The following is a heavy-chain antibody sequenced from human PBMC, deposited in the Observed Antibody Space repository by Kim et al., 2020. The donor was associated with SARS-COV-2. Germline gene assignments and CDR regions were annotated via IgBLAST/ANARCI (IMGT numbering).Heavy chain of an antibody. Sequence: SETLSLTCTVSGGSISSYYWSWIRQPPGKGLEWIGYIYYSGSTNYNPSLKSRVTISVDTSKNQFSLKLSSVTAADTAVYYCARVAEGYSSGWWADYWGQGTLVTVSS. CDR3: ARVAEGYSSGWWADY. J-gene: IGHJ4*02. V-gene: IGHV4-59*13. D-gene: IGHD6-19*01. CDR2: IYYSGST. CDR1: GGSISSYY.